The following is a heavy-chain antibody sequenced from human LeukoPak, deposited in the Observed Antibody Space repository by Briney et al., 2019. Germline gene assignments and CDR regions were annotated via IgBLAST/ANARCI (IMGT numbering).Heavy chain of an antibody. CDR3: TRGSGRFEY. D-gene: IGHD2-15*01. CDR1: GFTFGDFP. J-gene: IGHJ4*02. Sequence: PGGSLRLSCAGSGFTFGDFPLTWVRQAPGEWLGWVGYIRAKAYGGTTEYAASVKGRFTISRDDSKRIAYLQMNSPQTEDTGIYYCTRGSGRFEYWGQGALVTVSS. V-gene: IGHV3-49*04. CDR2: IRAKAYGGTT.